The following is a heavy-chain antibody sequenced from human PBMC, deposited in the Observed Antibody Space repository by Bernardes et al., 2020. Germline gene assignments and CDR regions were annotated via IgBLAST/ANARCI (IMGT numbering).Heavy chain of an antibody. V-gene: IGHV4-34*01. CDR1: GGSFSGYY. Sequence: SETLSLTCAVYGGSFSGYYWSWIRQPPGKGLEWIGEINHSGSTNYNPSLKSRVTISVDTSKNQFSLKLSSVTAADTAVYYCARVLGSSGYYYYYYYYGMDVWGQGTTVTVSS. CDR3: ARVLGSSGYYYYYYYYGMDV. J-gene: IGHJ6*02. CDR2: INHSGST. D-gene: IGHD3-22*01.